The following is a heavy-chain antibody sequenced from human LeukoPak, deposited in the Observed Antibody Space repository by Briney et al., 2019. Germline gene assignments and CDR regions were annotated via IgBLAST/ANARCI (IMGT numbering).Heavy chain of an antibody. CDR1: GGSISSYY. CDR2: IYYSGST. V-gene: IGHV4-59*01. J-gene: IGHJ4*02. D-gene: IGHD3-10*01. Sequence: SETLSLTCTVSGGSISSYYWSWIRQPPGKGLEWIGYIYYSGSTNYNPSLKSRVTISVDTSKNQFSLKLSSVTAADTAVYYCARDRYGLFDYWGQGTLVTVSS. CDR3: ARDRYGLFDY.